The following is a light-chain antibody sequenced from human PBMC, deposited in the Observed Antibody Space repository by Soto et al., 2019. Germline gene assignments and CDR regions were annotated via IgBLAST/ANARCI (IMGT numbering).Light chain of an antibody. CDR3: QQRRNWLFT. CDR2: DAS. Sequence: EIVLTQSPATLSLSPGERATLSCRASQSVSSYLAWYQRKPGQAHRLLIYDASNRATGIPARFSGSGSGPDFALTISSLGPEDVLVYCCQQRRNWLFTFGPGTKVDIK. V-gene: IGKV3-11*01. J-gene: IGKJ3*01. CDR1: QSVSSY.